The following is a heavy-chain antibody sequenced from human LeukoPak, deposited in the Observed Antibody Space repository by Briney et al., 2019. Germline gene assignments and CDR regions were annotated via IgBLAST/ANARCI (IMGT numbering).Heavy chain of an antibody. V-gene: IGHV3-74*01. D-gene: IGHD5-18*01. Sequence: QPGGSLRLSCAASGFTFSSYAMHWVRQAPGKGLVWVSRINTDGSSTSYADSVKGRFTISRDNAKNTLYLQMNSLRAEDTAVYYCARAPVQLWLYPFDYWGQGTLVTVSS. CDR2: INTDGSST. CDR3: ARAPVQLWLYPFDY. CDR1: GFTFSSYA. J-gene: IGHJ4*02.